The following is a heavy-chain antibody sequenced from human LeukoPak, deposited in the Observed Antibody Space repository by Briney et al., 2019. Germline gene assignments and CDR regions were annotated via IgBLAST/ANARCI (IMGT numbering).Heavy chain of an antibody. CDR1: GFTFRNYW. CDR2: IKQDGSEK. V-gene: IGHV3-7*01. Sequence: PGGSLRLSCAASGFTFRNYWMIWVRQAPGKGLEWVANIKQDGSEKYYVDSVKGRFTISRDNAKNSLYLQMNSLRAEDTAVYYCARTLWFGEFSSPFDYWGQGTLVTVSS. J-gene: IGHJ4*02. D-gene: IGHD3-10*01. CDR3: ARTLWFGEFSSPFDY.